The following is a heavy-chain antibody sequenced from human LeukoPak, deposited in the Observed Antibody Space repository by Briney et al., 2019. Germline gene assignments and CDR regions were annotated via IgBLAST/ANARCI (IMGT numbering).Heavy chain of an antibody. J-gene: IGHJ4*02. V-gene: IGHV3-74*01. Sequence: GGSLRLSCAASGFNFASHWMHWVRQAPGKGLVWVSRVNSGGSGTSYADSVEGRFTISRDNAKNTLHLQMNSLRAEDTAVYYCASWTAEIVVVTAVMSDYWGQGTLVTVSS. CDR3: ASWTAEIVVVTAVMSDY. D-gene: IGHD2-21*02. CDR1: GFNFASHW. CDR2: VNSGGSGT.